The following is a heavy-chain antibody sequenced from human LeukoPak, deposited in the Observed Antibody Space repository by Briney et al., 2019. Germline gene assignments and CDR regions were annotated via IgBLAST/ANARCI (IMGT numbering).Heavy chain of an antibody. CDR3: ARGRSHFDY. CDR1: GGPISSYY. Sequence: PSETLSLTCTVSGGPISSYYWSWIRQPPGKGLEWIGYIYYSGSTNYNPSLKSRVTISGDTSKSQFSLKLSSVTAADTAVYYCARGRSHFDYWGQGTLVTVSS. J-gene: IGHJ4*02. CDR2: IYYSGST. V-gene: IGHV4-59*01.